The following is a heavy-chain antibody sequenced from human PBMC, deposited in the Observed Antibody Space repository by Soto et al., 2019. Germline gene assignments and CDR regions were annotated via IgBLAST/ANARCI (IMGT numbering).Heavy chain of an antibody. V-gene: IGHV3-30-3*01. CDR3: ARGMDSTWGHFDY. Sequence: QVHLVESGGGVVQPGRSLRLSCAASGFTVDSYALHWVRQAPGKGLEWVAVISYDGSNRYFADSVRGRFTISRDNSTNALYLQMNSLRAEDTAVYYCARGMDSTWGHFDYWGQGTLVTVSS. CDR2: ISYDGSNR. J-gene: IGHJ4*02. CDR1: GFTVDSYA. D-gene: IGHD3-16*01.